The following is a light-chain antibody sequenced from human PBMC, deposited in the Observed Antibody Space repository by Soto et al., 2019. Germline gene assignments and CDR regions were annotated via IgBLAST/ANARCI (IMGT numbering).Light chain of an antibody. V-gene: IGKV3-20*01. CDR3: QHYGGSLSIT. CDR2: GAS. J-gene: IGKJ5*01. CDR1: QSISGTY. Sequence: EIVLTQSPGTLSLSPGERATLSCRVSQSISGTYLAWYQQRPGQAPTLLIYGASSRATGIADRFSGSGSGTDFTLTISRLEPEDFAVYYCQHYGGSLSITFGQGTRLEIK.